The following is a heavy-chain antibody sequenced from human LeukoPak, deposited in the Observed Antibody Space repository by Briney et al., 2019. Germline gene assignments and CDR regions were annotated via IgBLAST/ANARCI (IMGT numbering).Heavy chain of an antibody. D-gene: IGHD3-22*01. CDR2: IYYSGST. V-gene: IGHV4-59*01. CDR1: GGSISSYY. J-gene: IGHJ4*02. Sequence: SETLSLTCTVSGGSISSYYWSWIRQPPGKGLEWIGYIYYSGSTNYNPSLKSRVTISVDTSKNQFSLKLSSETAADTAVYYCARGGRYDSSGYYYEGYFDYWGQGTLVTVSS. CDR3: ARGGRYDSSGYYYEGYFDY.